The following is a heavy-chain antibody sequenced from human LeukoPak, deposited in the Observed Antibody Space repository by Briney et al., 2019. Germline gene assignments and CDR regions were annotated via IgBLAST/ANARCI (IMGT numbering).Heavy chain of an antibody. CDR2: IVPIFGST. CDR1: GGNLGNYA. D-gene: IGHD1-26*01. J-gene: IGHJ4*02. V-gene: IGHV1-69*06. CDR3: AREPGGVRRYFDY. Sequence: SVKVSCKASGGNLGNYAISWVRQAPGQGLEWMGRIVPIFGSTNFAQKFQDRLTIAADKATNTLYLELTNHRSDDTAVYYCAREPGGVRRYFDYWDQGTLVTVSS.